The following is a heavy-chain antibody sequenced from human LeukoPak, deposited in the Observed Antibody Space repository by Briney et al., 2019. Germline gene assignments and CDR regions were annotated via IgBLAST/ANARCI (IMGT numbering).Heavy chain of an antibody. J-gene: IGHJ4*02. CDR3: ARGREMATIMGY. CDR2: IIPIFGTA. V-gene: IGHV1-69*06. Sequence: ASVKVSCKASGGTFSSYAISWVRQAPGQGLEWMGGIIPIFGTANYAQKFQGRVTITADKSTSTAYMELSSLRSEDTAVYYCARGREMATIMGYWGQGTLVTVSS. D-gene: IGHD5-24*01. CDR1: GGTFSSYA.